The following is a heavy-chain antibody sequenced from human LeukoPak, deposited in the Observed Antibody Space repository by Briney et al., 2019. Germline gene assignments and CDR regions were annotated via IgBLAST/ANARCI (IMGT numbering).Heavy chain of an antibody. CDR1: GFTFSSYG. D-gene: IGHD3-16*01. V-gene: IGHV3-30*18. Sequence: QPGGSLRLSCAASGFTFSSYGMHWIRQAPGKGLEWVAVISYDGSNKYYADSVKGRFTISRDNSKNTLYLQMNSLRAEDTAVYYCAKDQGIPGGPFDYWGQGTLVTVSS. J-gene: IGHJ4*02. CDR3: AKDQGIPGGPFDY. CDR2: ISYDGSNK.